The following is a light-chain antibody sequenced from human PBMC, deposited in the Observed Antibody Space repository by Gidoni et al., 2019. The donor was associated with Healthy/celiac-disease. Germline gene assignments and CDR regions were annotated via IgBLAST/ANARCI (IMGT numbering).Light chain of an antibody. CDR3: QSYDSSLRGV. V-gene: IGLV1-40*01. CDR1: SSNIGAGYE. Sequence: QSVLTQPSSVSGAPVQRVTISCTGSSSNIGAGYEVHWDQQLPGTAPKLLIYGNSKRPSGVPDRFSGSKSGTSASLAITGLQAEDEADYYCQSYDSSLRGVFGGGTKLTVL. CDR2: GNS. J-gene: IGLJ3*02.